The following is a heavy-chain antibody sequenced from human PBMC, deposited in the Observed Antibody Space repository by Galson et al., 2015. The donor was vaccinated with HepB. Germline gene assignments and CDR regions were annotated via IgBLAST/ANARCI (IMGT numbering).Heavy chain of an antibody. Sequence: SETLSLTCAVYGGSFSGYYWSWIRQPPGKGLEWIGEINHSGSTNYNPSLKSRVTISVDTSKNQFSLKLSSVTAADTAVYYCARVRSEWFGELLLFDYWGQGTLVTVSS. CDR2: INHSGST. D-gene: IGHD3-10*01. CDR3: ARVRSEWFGELLLFDY. J-gene: IGHJ4*02. V-gene: IGHV4-34*01. CDR1: GGSFSGYY.